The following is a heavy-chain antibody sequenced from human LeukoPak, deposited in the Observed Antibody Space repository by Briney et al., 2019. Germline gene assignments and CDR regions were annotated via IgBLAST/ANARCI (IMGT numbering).Heavy chain of an antibody. CDR3: ASGGQIWIS. CDR2: IKQDGSEK. Sequence: PGGSLRLSCAVCGFTFSSYWMSWVRQAPGKGLEWGANIKQDGSEKNYVDSVKGRFTIYRDNAKNSLYLQMNSLRAEDTAVYYCASGGQIWISWGQGTLVTVSS. D-gene: IGHD5-18*01. J-gene: IGHJ5*02. CDR1: GFTFSSYW. V-gene: IGHV3-7*01.